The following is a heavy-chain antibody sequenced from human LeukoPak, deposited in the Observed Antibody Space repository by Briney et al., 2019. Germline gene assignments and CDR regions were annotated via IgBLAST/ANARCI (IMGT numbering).Heavy chain of an antibody. J-gene: IGHJ5*02. D-gene: IGHD2-21*01. CDR2: IYYSGST. Sequence: PSETLSLTCTVSGGSISSSSYYWGWIRQPPGKGLEWIGSIYYSGSTYYNPSLKSRVTISVDTSKNQFSLKLSSVTAADTAVYYCARHVIPRGGRFDPWGQGTLVTVSS. CDR3: ARHVIPRGGRFDP. V-gene: IGHV4-39*01. CDR1: GGSISSSSYY.